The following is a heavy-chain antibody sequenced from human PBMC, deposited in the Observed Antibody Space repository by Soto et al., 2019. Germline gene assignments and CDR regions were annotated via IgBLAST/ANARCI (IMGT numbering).Heavy chain of an antibody. CDR1: GYTFTSYA. Sequence: ASVKVSCKASGYTFTSYAMHWVRQAPGQRLEWMGWINAGNGNTKYSQKFQGRVTITRDTSASTAYLELRSLRSDDTAVYYCARGPESRSTAYFDYWGQGTLVTVSS. V-gene: IGHV1-3*01. J-gene: IGHJ4*02. D-gene: IGHD1-26*01. CDR3: ARGPESRSTAYFDY. CDR2: INAGNGNT.